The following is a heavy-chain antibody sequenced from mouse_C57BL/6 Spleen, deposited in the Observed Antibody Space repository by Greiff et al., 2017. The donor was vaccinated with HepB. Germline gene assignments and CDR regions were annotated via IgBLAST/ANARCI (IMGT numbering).Heavy chain of an antibody. CDR3: ARDYYGSSYRNYYAMDY. CDR2: INPSSGYT. D-gene: IGHD1-1*01. CDR1: GYTFTSYT. V-gene: IGHV1-4*01. Sequence: QVQLKQSGAELARPGASVKMSCKASGYTFTSYTMHWVKQRPGQGLEWIGYINPSSGYTKYNQKFKDKATLTADKSSSTAYMQLSSLTSEDSAVYYCARDYYGSSYRNYYAMDYWGQGTSVTVSS. J-gene: IGHJ4*01.